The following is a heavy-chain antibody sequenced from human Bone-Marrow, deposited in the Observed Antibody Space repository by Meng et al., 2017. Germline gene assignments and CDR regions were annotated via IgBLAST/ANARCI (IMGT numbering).Heavy chain of an antibody. V-gene: IGHV1-69*13. D-gene: IGHD2-21*02. J-gene: IGHJ3*02. CDR1: GGTFSSYA. CDR2: IIPIFGTT. CDR3: ARTLTLSGGDFGAFDI. Sequence: SVKVSCKASGGTFSSYAISWVRQAPGQGLEWMGGIIPIFGTTNYAQKFRGRVTITADESTSTAYMELSSLRSEDTAVYYCARTLTLSGGDFGAFDIWGQGTMVTVSS.